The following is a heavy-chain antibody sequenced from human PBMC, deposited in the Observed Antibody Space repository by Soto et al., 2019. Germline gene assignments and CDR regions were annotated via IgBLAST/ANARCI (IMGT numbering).Heavy chain of an antibody. CDR3: ARENGYRSTFDY. Sequence: PVGSLRLSCAASGFTFSSYAMHWVRQAPGKGLEWVAVISYDGSNKYYADSVKGRFTISRDNSKNTLYLQMNSLRAEDTAVYYCARENGYRSTFDYWGQGTLVTVSS. CDR2: ISYDGSNK. CDR1: GFTFSSYA. V-gene: IGHV3-30-3*01. J-gene: IGHJ4*02. D-gene: IGHD5-18*01.